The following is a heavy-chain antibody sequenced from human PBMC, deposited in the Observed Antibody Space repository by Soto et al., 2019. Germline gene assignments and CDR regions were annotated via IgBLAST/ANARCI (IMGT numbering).Heavy chain of an antibody. CDR3: ARGVWGEYKPLFDS. D-gene: IGHD3-16*01. CDR2: IYDTGSS. J-gene: IGHJ4*02. V-gene: IGHV4-61*01. Sequence: SETLSLTCFVSGASVSSTNYYWSWIRQPPGKGLEWIGYIYDTGSSKHNPSLKSRVALSVDTSKNQFSLKLSSVTAADTAVYFCARGVWGEYKPLFDSWGQGSMVTVXS. CDR1: GASVSSTNYY.